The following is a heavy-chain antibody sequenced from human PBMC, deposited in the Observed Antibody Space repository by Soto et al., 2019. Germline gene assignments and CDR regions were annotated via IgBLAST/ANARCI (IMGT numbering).Heavy chain of an antibody. V-gene: IGHV3-73*01. Sequence: GGSLRXSXAASGFSFSGSAMHWVRQPSGKGLEWVGRIRSKANNYATDYAASVKGRFTISRDDSRNTEYLEMESLKTEDTAVYYCTRLNYYDSSGLGSFDIWGQGTMVTVSS. CDR3: TRLNYYDSSGLGSFDI. CDR2: IRSKANNYAT. J-gene: IGHJ3*02. CDR1: GFSFSGSA. D-gene: IGHD3-22*01.